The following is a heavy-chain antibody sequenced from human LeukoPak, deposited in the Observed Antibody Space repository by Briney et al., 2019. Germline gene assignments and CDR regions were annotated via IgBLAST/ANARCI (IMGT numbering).Heavy chain of an antibody. J-gene: IGHJ4*02. CDR1: GGSISSSSYY. V-gene: IGHV4-39*07. D-gene: IGHD6-13*01. Sequence: SETLSLTCTVSGGSISSSSYYWGWIRQPPGKGLEWIGSIYYSGSTYYNPSLKSRVTISVDTSKNQFSLKLSSVTAADTAVYYCAGDFPWQQLAPFDYWGQGTLVTVSS. CDR3: AGDFPWQQLAPFDY. CDR2: IYYSGST.